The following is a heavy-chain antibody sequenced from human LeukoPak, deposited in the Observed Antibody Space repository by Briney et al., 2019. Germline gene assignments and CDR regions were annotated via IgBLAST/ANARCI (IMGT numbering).Heavy chain of an antibody. CDR2: IKSKTDGGTI. D-gene: IGHD3-22*01. J-gene: IGHJ1*01. CDR3: TTDLSELDDSGYYAKYFHH. V-gene: IGHV3-15*01. Sequence: GGSLRLSCAASGFTFSKVWMSWVRQAPGKGLEWVGRIKSKTDGGTIDYAAPVKGRFTISRDDSRDTLFLQMNSLKTEDTAVYYCTTDLSELDDSGYYAKYFHHWGQGTLVTVSA. CDR1: GFTFSKVW.